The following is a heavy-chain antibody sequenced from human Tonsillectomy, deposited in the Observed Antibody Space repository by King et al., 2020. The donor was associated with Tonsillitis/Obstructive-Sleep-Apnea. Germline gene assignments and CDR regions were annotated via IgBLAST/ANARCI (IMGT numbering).Heavy chain of an antibody. Sequence: VQLQQWGAGLLKPSETLSLTCAVYGGSFSGYYWSWIRQPPGKGLEWIGEINHSGSTNYNPSLKSRVTISVDTSKNQFSLKLSSVTAADTAVYYCAQGYCSSTSCYYGMDVWGQGTTVIVSS. CDR1: GGSFSGYY. CDR3: AQGYCSSTSCYYGMDV. D-gene: IGHD2-2*01. CDR2: INHSGST. J-gene: IGHJ6*02. V-gene: IGHV4-34*01.